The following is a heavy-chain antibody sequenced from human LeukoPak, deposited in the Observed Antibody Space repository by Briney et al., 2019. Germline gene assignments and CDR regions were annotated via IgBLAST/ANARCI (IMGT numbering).Heavy chain of an antibody. V-gene: IGHV1-69*01. J-gene: IGHJ4*02. CDR3: ARSVGYSYGNFDY. CDR1: GGTFSSYA. CDR2: IIPIFGTA. Sequence: SVKVSCKASGGTFSSYAISWVRQAPGQGLEWMGGIIPIFGTANYAQKFQGRVTITADESTSTAYMELSSLRSEDTAVYYCARSVGYSYGNFDYWGQGTRVTVSS. D-gene: IGHD5-18*01.